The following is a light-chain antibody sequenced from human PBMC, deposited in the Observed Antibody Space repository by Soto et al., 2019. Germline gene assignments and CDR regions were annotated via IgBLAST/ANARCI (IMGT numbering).Light chain of an antibody. CDR1: QRISGW. V-gene: IGKV1-5*01. J-gene: IGKJ5*01. CDR2: AAS. Sequence: IRMTHSASALSASIGDTVTITCRASQRISGWLAWHQQKPGKAPKLLIYAASTLQSGVPSRFSGSGSGKEFTLTISSLQPEDFATYYCQQFNSYPITFGQGTRLEIK. CDR3: QQFNSYPIT.